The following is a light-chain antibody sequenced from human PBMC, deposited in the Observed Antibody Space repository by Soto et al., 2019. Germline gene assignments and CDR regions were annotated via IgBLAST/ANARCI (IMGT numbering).Light chain of an antibody. CDR1: QSVSNTY. V-gene: IGKV3-20*01. CDR2: GAS. Sequence: IVLTQSPATLSLSPGERDTLSCRTSQSVSNTYVAWYQQKPGQAPRLLIYGASSRATGIPDRFSGSGSGTDFTLTISRLEPEDFAVYYCQQYGSSPPITFGQGTRLEI. CDR3: QQYGSSPPIT. J-gene: IGKJ5*01.